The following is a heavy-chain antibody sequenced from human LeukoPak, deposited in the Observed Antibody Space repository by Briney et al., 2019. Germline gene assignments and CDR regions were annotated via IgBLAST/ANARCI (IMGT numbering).Heavy chain of an antibody. V-gene: IGHV4-34*01. D-gene: IGHD6-19*01. Sequence: PSETLSLTCAVYGGSFSGYYWSWIRQPPGKGLEWIGEINHSGSTNYNPSLKSRVTISVDTSKNQFSLKLSSVTAADTAVYYCASEISTYSSGWYDYWGQGTLVTVSS. CDR3: ASEISTYSSGWYDY. CDR2: INHSGST. CDR1: GGSFSGYY. J-gene: IGHJ4*02.